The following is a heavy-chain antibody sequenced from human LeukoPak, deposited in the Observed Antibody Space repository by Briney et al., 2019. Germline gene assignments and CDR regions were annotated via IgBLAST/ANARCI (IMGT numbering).Heavy chain of an antibody. CDR3: ARVGYSSSWYYYYYMDV. Sequence: SETLSLTCTVSGGSISSSSYYWGWIRQPPGKGLEWIGSIYYSGSTYYNPSLKSRVTISVDTSKNQSSLKLSSVTAADTAVYYCARVGYSSSWYYYYYMDVWGKGTTVTVSS. CDR1: GGSISSSSYY. D-gene: IGHD6-13*01. CDR2: IYYSGST. J-gene: IGHJ6*03. V-gene: IGHV4-39*07.